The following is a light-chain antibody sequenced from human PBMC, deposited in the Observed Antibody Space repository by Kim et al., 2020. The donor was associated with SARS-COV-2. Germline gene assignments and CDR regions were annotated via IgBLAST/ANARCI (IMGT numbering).Light chain of an antibody. J-gene: IGLJ3*02. CDR1: SSDVGGYNY. CDR2: EVS. Sequence: GQSVTISCTGTSSDVGGYNYVSWYQQHPGQAPKLMIYEVSKRPSGVPDRFSGSKSGNTASLTVSGLQAEDEADYYCSSYAGSNRGVFGGGTQLTVL. V-gene: IGLV2-8*01. CDR3: SSYAGSNRGV.